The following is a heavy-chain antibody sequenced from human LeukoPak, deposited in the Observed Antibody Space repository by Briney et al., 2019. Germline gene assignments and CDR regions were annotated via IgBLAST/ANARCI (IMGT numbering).Heavy chain of an antibody. CDR3: ARHGGTLVRGVLAFDI. Sequence: PSETLSLTCTVSGGSISSYYWSWIRQPPGKGLEWIGYIYYSGSTNYNPSLKSRVTISVDKSKNQFSLNLSSVTAADTAVYYCARHGGTLVRGVLAFDIWGQGTMVTVSS. CDR2: IYYSGST. V-gene: IGHV4-59*08. J-gene: IGHJ3*02. D-gene: IGHD3-10*01. CDR1: GGSISSYY.